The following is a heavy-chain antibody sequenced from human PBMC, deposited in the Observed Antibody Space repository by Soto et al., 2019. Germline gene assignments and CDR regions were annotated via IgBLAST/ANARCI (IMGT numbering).Heavy chain of an antibody. V-gene: IGHV1-8*01. CDR3: ARGVVSVHV. J-gene: IGHJ6*02. CDR1: GYTSTSYD. CDR2: MNPNSGNT. Sequence: QVHLVQSGAEVKKPGASVKVSGKASGYTSTSYDINWVRQSPGQGRGWMGWMNPNSGNTGYARKFQGRVTMTRNTSLSTAYMGLGGLRSEYSAVYYGARGVVSVHVWGQGTTVTVSS.